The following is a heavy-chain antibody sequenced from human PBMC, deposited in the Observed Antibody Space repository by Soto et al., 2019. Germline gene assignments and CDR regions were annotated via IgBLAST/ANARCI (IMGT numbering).Heavy chain of an antibody. CDR2: IYYSGST. D-gene: IGHD2-8*01. CDR1: GGSISSYY. Sequence: SGTLSLTCTVSGGSISSYYWSWIRQPPGKGLEWIGYIYYSGSTNYNPSLKSRVTISVDTSKNQFSLKLSSVTAADTAVYYCARVYELFFSFDYWGQGTLVTVSS. V-gene: IGHV4-59*01. J-gene: IGHJ4*02. CDR3: ARVYELFFSFDY.